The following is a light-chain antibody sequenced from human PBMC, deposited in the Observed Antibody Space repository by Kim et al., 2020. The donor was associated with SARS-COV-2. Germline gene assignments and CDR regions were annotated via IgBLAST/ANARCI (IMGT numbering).Light chain of an antibody. CDR2: DVR. CDR1: GSDVGYYDS. J-gene: IGLJ1*01. Sequence: GHSIPISGTGPGSDVGYYDSVSWYQQHPGKAPKLIMYDVRERASGFSNRFSGSQSGNTASLTISGLRTDDEADYYCSSHTTSSTYVFGSGTQLTVL. V-gene: IGLV2-14*04. CDR3: SSHTTSSTYV.